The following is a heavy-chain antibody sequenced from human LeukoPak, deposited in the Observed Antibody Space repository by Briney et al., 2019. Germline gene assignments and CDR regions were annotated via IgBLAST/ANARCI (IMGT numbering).Heavy chain of an antibody. D-gene: IGHD6-19*01. Sequence: GGSLRLSCAASGFAFGSYAMAWVRQAPGKGLEWVSHISGSGGIIYYTDSVKGRFTISRDNSKNTLYLQMDSLRAEDTAVYYCAKTTAGHSSGRYPGWPVDYWDQGTLVTVSS. CDR2: ISGSGGII. CDR1: GFAFGSYA. V-gene: IGHV3-23*01. J-gene: IGHJ4*02. CDR3: AKTTAGHSSGRYPGWPVDY.